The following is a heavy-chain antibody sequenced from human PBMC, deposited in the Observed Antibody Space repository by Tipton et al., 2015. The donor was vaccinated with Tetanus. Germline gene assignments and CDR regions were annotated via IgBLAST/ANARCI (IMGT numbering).Heavy chain of an antibody. J-gene: IGHJ4*02. D-gene: IGHD6-19*01. CDR2: IYYSGST. Sequence: TLSLTCTVSGGSVNSGRYYWTWIRQHPGKGLEWIGDIYYSGSTHYNPSLKSRVTISVDTSKNQFSLMLTSVTAADTAVYYCATNQQWLVYFWGQGTLVTVSS. CDR3: ATNQQWLVYF. CDR1: GGSVNSGRYY. V-gene: IGHV4-31*03.